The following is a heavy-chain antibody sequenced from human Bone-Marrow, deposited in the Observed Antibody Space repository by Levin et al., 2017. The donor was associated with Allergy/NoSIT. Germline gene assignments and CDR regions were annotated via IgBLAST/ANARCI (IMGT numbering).Heavy chain of an antibody. CDR2: IYYSGST. Sequence: SETLSLTCTVSGGSISSSSYYWGWIRQPPGKGLEWIGTIYYSGSTYYNPSLNSRVTISIDMSKNQFSLKLSSVTAAPTAVYYCAREVAYDGPCDYSGMDVWGQGTTVTVSS. CDR3: AREVAYDGPCDYSGMDV. J-gene: IGHJ6*02. D-gene: IGHD5-12*01. V-gene: IGHV4-39*07. CDR1: GGSISSSSYY.